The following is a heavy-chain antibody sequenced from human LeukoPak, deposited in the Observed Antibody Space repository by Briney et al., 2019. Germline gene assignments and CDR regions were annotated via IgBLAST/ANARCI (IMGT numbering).Heavy chain of an antibody. J-gene: IGHJ4*02. CDR2: IIPILGIA. V-gene: IGHV1-69*04. CDR1: GGTFSSYA. Sequence: ASVKVSCKASGGTFSSYAINWVRQAPGQGLEWMGRIIPILGIANYAQKFQGRVTITADKSTSTAYMELSSLRSEDTAVYYCARSVLNGYYDSSGPDYWGQGTLVTVSS. CDR3: ARSVLNGYYDSSGPDY. D-gene: IGHD3-22*01.